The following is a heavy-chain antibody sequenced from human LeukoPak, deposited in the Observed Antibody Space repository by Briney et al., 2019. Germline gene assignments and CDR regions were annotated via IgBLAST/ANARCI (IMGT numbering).Heavy chain of an antibody. Sequence: GGSLRLSCAASGFTFSSYGMHWVRQAPGRGLGGVAFIWYDGSNKYYANSLKGRFTISRDNSKNTLYLQMNSLRAEDTAVYYCAKDEEEQQRGNYYFDYWGQGTLVTVSS. CDR2: IWYDGSNK. V-gene: IGHV3-30*02. D-gene: IGHD6-25*01. CDR3: AKDEEEQQRGNYYFDY. CDR1: GFTFSSYG. J-gene: IGHJ4*02.